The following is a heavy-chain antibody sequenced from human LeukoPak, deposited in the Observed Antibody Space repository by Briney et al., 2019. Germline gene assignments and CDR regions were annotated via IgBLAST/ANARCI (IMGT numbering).Heavy chain of an antibody. Sequence: PGRSLRLSCAASGFTFSSYGMHWVRQAPGKGLEWVAVISYDGSNKYYADSVKGRFTISRDSAKNTLYLQMNSLRAEDTAVYYCARDGLAAITFDYWGQGILVTVSS. V-gene: IGHV3-30*03. J-gene: IGHJ4*02. D-gene: IGHD5-24*01. CDR2: ISYDGSNK. CDR1: GFTFSSYG. CDR3: ARDGLAAITFDY.